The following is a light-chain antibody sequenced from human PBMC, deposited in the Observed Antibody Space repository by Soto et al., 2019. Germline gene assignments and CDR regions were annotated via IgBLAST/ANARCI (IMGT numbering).Light chain of an antibody. CDR2: AAS. CDR1: QSISTY. J-gene: IGKJ1*01. Sequence: DIQMTQSPSSLSASVGDRVTITCRASQSISTYLNWYQQKPGKAPKLLIYAASSLQSGVPSRFSGSGSGTDFTLTISSLQPEDIAAYFCHQSYISPWTFGQGTKVEIK. V-gene: IGKV1-39*01. CDR3: HQSYISPWT.